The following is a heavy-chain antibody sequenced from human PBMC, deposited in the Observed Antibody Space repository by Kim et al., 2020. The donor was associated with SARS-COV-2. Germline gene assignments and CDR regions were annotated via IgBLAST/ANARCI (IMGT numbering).Heavy chain of an antibody. CDR1: GYTFTTYS. CDR3: ASGPETTREFDY. CDR2: INAGTGNT. D-gene: IGHD1-7*01. V-gene: IGHV1-3*01. Sequence: ASVKVSCKASGYTFTTYSIHWVRQAPGQSLEWVGWINAGTGNTAYSQKFRGRVTITRDTSANTAYMELNSLRSEDTAVYYCASGPETTREFDYWGQGTLVPVSS. J-gene: IGHJ4*02.